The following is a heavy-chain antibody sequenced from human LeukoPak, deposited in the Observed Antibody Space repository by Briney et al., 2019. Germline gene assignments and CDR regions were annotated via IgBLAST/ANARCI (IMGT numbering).Heavy chain of an antibody. CDR3: AGARGYYYYYMNV. CDR2: ISSSGSTI. CDR1: GFTFSSYS. J-gene: IGHJ6*03. Sequence: PGGSLRLSCAASGFTFSSYSMNWVRQAPGKGLEWVSYISSSGSTIYYADSMKGRFTISRDNAKNSLYLQMNSLRAEDTAVYYCAGARGYYYYYMNVWGKGTTVTISS. V-gene: IGHV3-48*04.